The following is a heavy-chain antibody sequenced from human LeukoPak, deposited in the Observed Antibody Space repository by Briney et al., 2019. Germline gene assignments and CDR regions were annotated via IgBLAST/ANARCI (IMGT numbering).Heavy chain of an antibody. J-gene: IGHJ4*02. CDR1: GFTVSSNF. CDR3: VRDVGGDSSGFDF. CDR2: IYSGGST. Sequence: PGGSLRLSCAASGFTVSSNFMSWVRQAPGKGLEWVSVIYSGGSTYYADSVKGRVTISRDNSRNTLYLQMNSLRAEDTAVYYCVRDVGGDSSGFDFWGQGTLVTVSS. D-gene: IGHD3-22*01. V-gene: IGHV3-66*01.